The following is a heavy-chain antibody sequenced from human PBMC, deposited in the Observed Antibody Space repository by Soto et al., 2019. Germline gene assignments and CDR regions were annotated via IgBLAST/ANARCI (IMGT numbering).Heavy chain of an antibody. Sequence: AKVKVSCKAYGYTLTSYDFPWVRQAPGQGLEWMGWINPNSGGTNYAQKFQGWVTMTRDTSISTAYMELSRLRSDDTAVYYCARLGDAYYGSGSYPYYYYYMDVWGKGTTVTVSS. CDR1: GYTLTSYD. V-gene: IGHV1-2*04. D-gene: IGHD3-10*01. J-gene: IGHJ6*03. CDR2: INPNSGGT. CDR3: ARLGDAYYGSGSYPYYYYYMDV.